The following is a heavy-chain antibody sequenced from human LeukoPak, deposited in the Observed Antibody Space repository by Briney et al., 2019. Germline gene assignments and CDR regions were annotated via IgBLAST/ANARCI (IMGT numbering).Heavy chain of an antibody. V-gene: IGHV1-69*06. J-gene: IGHJ3*02. Sequence: SVKVSCKASGGTFSSYAISWVRQAPGQGLEWMGGIIPIFGTANYAQKFQGRVTITADKSTSTAYMELSSLRSEDTAVHYCANIRRDAFDIWGQGTMVTVSS. D-gene: IGHD4-17*01. CDR3: ANIRRDAFDI. CDR2: IIPIFGTA. CDR1: GGTFSSYA.